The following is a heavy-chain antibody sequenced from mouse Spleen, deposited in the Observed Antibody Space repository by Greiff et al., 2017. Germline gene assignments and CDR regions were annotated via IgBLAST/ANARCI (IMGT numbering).Heavy chain of an antibody. D-gene: IGHD1-1*01. V-gene: IGHV5-17*02. CDR2: ISSGSSTI. CDR1: GFTFSSFG. Sequence: EVKVIESGGGLVQPGGSRKLSCAASGFTFSSFGMHWVRQAPEKGLEWVAYISSGSSTIYYAETVKGRFTISRDNPKNTLFLQMTSLRSEDTAMYYCARSYYGSSYVGYFDVWGAGTTVTVSS. CDR3: ARSYYGSSYVGYFDV. J-gene: IGHJ1*01.